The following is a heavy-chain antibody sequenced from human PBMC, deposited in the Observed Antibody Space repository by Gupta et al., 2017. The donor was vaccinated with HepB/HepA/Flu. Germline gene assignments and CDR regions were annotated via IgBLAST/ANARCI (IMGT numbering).Heavy chain of an antibody. V-gene: IGHV3-48*03. CDR3: ARDRYCSGGSCYFSLDY. J-gene: IGHJ4*02. D-gene: IGHD2-15*01. CDR1: GFTFSSYA. CDR2: ISSSGSTI. Sequence: EVQLVESGGGLVQPGGSLRLSCAASGFTFSSYAMNWVRQAPGKGLEWVSYISSSGSTIYYADSVKGRFTISRDNAKNSLYLQMNSLRAEDTPVYYCARDRYCSGGSCYFSLDYWGQGTLVTVSS.